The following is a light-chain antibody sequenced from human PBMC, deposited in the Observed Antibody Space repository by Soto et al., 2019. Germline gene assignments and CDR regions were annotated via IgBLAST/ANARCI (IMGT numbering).Light chain of an antibody. Sequence: QSVLTQPPSVSGAPGQRVTISCTGSSSNIGAGYDVHWYQQLPGTAPKLLIYGNSNRPSGVPDRFSGSKSGTSASLAITGLQAEYEADYYCQSYDSCLKVFGTGTKLTVL. CDR2: GNS. J-gene: IGLJ1*01. CDR1: SSNIGAGYD. V-gene: IGLV1-40*01. CDR3: QSYDSCLKV.